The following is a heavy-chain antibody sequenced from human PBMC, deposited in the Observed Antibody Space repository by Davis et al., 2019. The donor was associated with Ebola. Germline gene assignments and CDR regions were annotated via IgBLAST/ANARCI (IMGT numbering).Heavy chain of an antibody. CDR2: IYSVGST. J-gene: IGHJ4*02. CDR3: ARQPRGNYYDRSGYYGRGYFFDY. D-gene: IGHD3-22*01. CDR1: GGSISTSSYY. Sequence: MPSETLSLTCTVSGGSISTSSYYWGWIRQPPGKGLEWIGSIYSVGSTYYNPSLKSRVTISVDTSKNQFSLNLSSVTAADTAVYYCARQPRGNYYDRSGYYGRGYFFDYWGQGTLVTVSS. V-gene: IGHV4-39*01.